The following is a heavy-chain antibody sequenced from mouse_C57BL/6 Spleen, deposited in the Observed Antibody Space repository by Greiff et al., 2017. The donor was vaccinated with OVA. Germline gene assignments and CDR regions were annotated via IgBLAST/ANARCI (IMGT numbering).Heavy chain of an antibody. J-gene: IGHJ4*01. V-gene: IGHV1-18*01. CDR2: INPNNGGT. CDR1: GYTFTDYN. CDR3: ATSTDSSPFYYARDY. Sequence: VQLQQSGPELVKPGASVKIPCKASGYTFTDYNMDWVKQSHGKSLEWIGDINPNNGGTIYNQKFKGKATLTVDKSSSTAYMELRSLTSEDTAVYYCATSTDSSPFYYARDYWGQGTSVTVSS. D-gene: IGHD1-1*01.